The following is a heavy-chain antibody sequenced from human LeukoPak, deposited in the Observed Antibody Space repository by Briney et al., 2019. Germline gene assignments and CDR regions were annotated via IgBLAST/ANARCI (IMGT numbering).Heavy chain of an antibody. CDR3: ERGGGYSGYYFDY. J-gene: IGHJ4*02. CDR1: GGSFSGYY. D-gene: IGHD5-12*01. V-gene: IGHV4-34*01. CDR2: INHSGST. Sequence: SETLSLTCAVYGGSFSGYYWSWIRQPPGKGLEWIGEINHSGSTNYNPSLKSRVSISVDTSKNQFSLKLSSVTVADTAVYYCERGGGYSGYYFDYWGQGTLVPVSS.